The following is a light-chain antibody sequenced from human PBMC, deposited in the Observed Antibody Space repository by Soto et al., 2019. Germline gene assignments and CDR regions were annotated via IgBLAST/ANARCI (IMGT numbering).Light chain of an antibody. J-gene: IGKJ4*01. V-gene: IGKV3-20*01. CDR2: DAS. Sequence: EIVLTQSPGTLSLSPGEGATLSCRASQSVGRDYLAWYQQKPGQAPRLVIYDASTRATDIQDRFSGSGSGTDFTLTISRLEPEDFAVYCCYQYATSPLNFGGGTTVEIK. CDR3: YQYATSPLN. CDR1: QSVGRDY.